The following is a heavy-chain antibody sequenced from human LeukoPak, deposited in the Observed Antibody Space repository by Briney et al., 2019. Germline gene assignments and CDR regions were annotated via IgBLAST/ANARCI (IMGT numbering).Heavy chain of an antibody. D-gene: IGHD2-15*01. V-gene: IGHV1-69*13. Sequence: GASVKVSCKASGGTFSSYAISWLRQAPGQGLEWMGGIIPIFGTANYAQKFQGRVTITADESTSTAYMELSSLRSEDTAVYYCARVAEDCSGGSCYSIYYYYYYMDVWGKGTTVTVSS. CDR2: IIPIFGTA. J-gene: IGHJ6*03. CDR1: GGTFSSYA. CDR3: ARVAEDCSGGSCYSIYYYYYYMDV.